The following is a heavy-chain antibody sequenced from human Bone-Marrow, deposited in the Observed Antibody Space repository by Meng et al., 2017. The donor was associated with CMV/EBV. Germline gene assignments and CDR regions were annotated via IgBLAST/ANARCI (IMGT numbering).Heavy chain of an antibody. J-gene: IGHJ6*02. D-gene: IGHD6-6*01. CDR2: IKQDGSEK. CDR1: GLTFSSFW. CDR3: ARVREQLVRGVDYYGMDV. V-gene: IGHV3-7*01. Sequence: GGSLRPPCAASGLTFSSFWMSWVRQAPGKGLEWVANIKQDGSEKDYVDSVKGRFTISRDNAKNSLYLQMNSLRAEDTAVYYCARVREQLVRGVDYYGMDVWGQGTTVTVSS.